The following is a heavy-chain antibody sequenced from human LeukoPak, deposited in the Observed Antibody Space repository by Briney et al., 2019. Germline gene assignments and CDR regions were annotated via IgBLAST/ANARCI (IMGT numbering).Heavy chain of an antibody. V-gene: IGHV3-7*03. Sequence: GGSLRLSCVGSGFTFRNYWMSWVRQAPGEGLEWVAIIKQDGSETHYVDSVRGRLTISRDNAQNSLYLQMNSLRAEDTAVYNCARVGHSSTWYLDHWGQGTLVTVSS. CDR3: ARVGHSSTWYLDH. D-gene: IGHD6-13*01. CDR2: IKQDGSET. J-gene: IGHJ4*02. CDR1: GFTFRNYW.